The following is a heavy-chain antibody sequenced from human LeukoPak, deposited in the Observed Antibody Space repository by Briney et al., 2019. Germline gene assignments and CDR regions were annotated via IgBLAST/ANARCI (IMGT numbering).Heavy chain of an antibody. CDR3: ATYPRLLEWLLGDNWFDP. V-gene: IGHV1-24*01. Sequence: APVRVSCKVSGYTLTELSMHWVRQAPGKGLEWMGGFDPEDGETIYAQKFQGRVTMTEDTSTDTAYMELSSLRSEDTAVYYCATYPRLLEWLLGDNWFDPWGQGTLVTVSS. CDR2: FDPEDGET. D-gene: IGHD3-3*01. CDR1: GYTLTELS. J-gene: IGHJ5*02.